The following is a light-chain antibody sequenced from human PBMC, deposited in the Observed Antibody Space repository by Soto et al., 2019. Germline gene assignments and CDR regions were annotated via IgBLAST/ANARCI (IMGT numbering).Light chain of an antibody. V-gene: IGLV2-8*01. Sequence: QSSLTQPPSASGSPGQSVTISCTGTSSDVGGYNYVSWYQQHPGKAPKLMIYEVSKRPSGVPDRFSGSKSGNTASLTVSGLQAEDEADYYCSSYAGSIFYVFGTGTKVTDL. J-gene: IGLJ1*01. CDR3: SSYAGSIFYV. CDR2: EVS. CDR1: SSDVGGYNY.